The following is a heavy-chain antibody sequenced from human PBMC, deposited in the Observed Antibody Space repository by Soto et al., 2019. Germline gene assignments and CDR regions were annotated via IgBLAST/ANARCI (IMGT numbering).Heavy chain of an antibody. V-gene: IGHV3-7*04. CDR1: GLTLSRYW. CDR3: SRDYYGPGPD. CDR2: IKEDGGKT. D-gene: IGHD3-22*01. Sequence: VQLVESGGGLVQPGGSLRLSCVASGLTLSRYWMSWVSQAPGKGLEWVANIKEDGGKTYYVDSVKGRFTISRDNAKNSVYLQMNSLRVEATAVYYCSRDYYGPGPDWGQGTLVIVSS. J-gene: IGHJ4*02.